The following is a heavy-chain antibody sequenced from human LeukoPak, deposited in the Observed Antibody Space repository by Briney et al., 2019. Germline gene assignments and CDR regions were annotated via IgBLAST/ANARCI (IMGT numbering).Heavy chain of an antibody. V-gene: IGHV3-23*01. CDR1: GFTFSDFS. D-gene: IGHD3-9*01. CDR2: ISGSGEST. Sequence: GGSLRLSCAASGFTFSDFSMSWVRQAPGEGLEWVSAISGSGESTFYAASVKGRFTISRDNSKSTLYLQMNSLRAEDTALYYCAKANPYYNLLTGYYGAPDYWGQGTLVTVSS. CDR3: AKANPYYNLLTGYYGAPDY. J-gene: IGHJ4*02.